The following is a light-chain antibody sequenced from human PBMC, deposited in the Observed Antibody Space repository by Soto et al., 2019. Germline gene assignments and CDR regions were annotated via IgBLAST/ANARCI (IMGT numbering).Light chain of an antibody. CDR2: GAS. CDR3: QQYHHWPWT. CDR1: QSVPSN. V-gene: IGKV3-15*01. J-gene: IGKJ1*01. Sequence: EIVMTQSPATLSVSPGERATLSCRASQSVPSNLAWYQQKPGQAPRLIISGASTRATGIPARFSGSGSGKEFTLIISSLQSEDFAVYYCQQYHHWPWTFGQGTKVEI.